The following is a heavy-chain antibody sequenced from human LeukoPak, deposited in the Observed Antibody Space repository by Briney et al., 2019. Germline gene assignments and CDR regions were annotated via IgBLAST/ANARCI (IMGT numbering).Heavy chain of an antibody. CDR2: ILENGSRQ. CDR1: GFTFSKYI. V-gene: IGHV3-30*04. CDR3: AKCPMVRGVMPYYYYYMDV. J-gene: IGHJ6*03. Sequence: GGSLRLSCAASGFTFSKYIMHWVRQAPGKGLDWVAVILENGSRQYYADSVKGRFTISRDNSKNTLYLQMNSLRAEDTAVYYCAKCPMVRGVMPYYYYYMDVWGKGTTVTISS. D-gene: IGHD3-10*01.